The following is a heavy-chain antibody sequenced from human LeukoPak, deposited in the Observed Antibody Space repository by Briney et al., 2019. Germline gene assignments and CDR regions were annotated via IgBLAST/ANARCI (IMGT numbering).Heavy chain of an antibody. CDR1: GFIFNNFA. Sequence: GGSLRLSCAASGFIFNNFAMSWVRRAPGKGLEWVSSINGTSSETWHADSVKGRFTISRDNFRSTLYLQMNSLRADDTAIYYCAKDYGPDIVGTIGDYWGQGTLVTVSS. CDR3: AKDYGPDIVGTIGDY. CDR2: INGTSSET. V-gene: IGHV3-23*01. J-gene: IGHJ4*02. D-gene: IGHD5-12*01.